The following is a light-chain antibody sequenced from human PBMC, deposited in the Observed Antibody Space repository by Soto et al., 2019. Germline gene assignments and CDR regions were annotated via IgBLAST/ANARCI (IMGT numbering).Light chain of an antibody. Sequence: QSVLTQPPSASGTPGQRVTISCSGSSSNIGSNAVNWYQQLPGTAPKLRIFNSYQRPSGVPDRFSGSKSGTSASLAISGLQSEDEADYYCAVWDDSLNALFGGGTKLTVL. J-gene: IGLJ2*01. CDR2: NSY. CDR1: SSNIGSNA. CDR3: AVWDDSLNAL. V-gene: IGLV1-44*01.